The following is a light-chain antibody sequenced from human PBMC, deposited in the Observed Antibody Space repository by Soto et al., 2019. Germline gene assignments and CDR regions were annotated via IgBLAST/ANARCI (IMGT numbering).Light chain of an antibody. J-gene: IGKJ1*01. V-gene: IGKV3-11*01. CDR2: DAS. CDR1: QSVSTF. CDR3: QQRINWPRT. Sequence: EIVLTQSPATLSLSPGERATLSCRASQSVSTFLAWYQQKPGQAPRLLIYDASNRATGIPARFSGSGSGTDFTLTISSLEPEDLAAYYCQQRINWPRTVGQGTKVEIK.